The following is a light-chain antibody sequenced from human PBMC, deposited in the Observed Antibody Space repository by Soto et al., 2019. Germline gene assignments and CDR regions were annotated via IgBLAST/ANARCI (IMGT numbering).Light chain of an antibody. Sequence: DIFLTQSPLSLPVTPGEPASIACRSSQSLLHSNGYNYLDWYLQKPGQSPQLLIYLGSNRASGVPDRFSGSGSGTDFTLKISRVEAEDVGVYYCMQALQTPPTFGQGTRLEIK. CDR2: LGS. J-gene: IGKJ5*01. CDR1: QSLLHSNGYNY. V-gene: IGKV2-28*01. CDR3: MQALQTPPT.